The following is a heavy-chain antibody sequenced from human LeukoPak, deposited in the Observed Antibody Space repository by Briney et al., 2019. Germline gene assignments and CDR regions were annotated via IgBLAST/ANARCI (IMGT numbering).Heavy chain of an antibody. CDR3: ARGRGRGIYSSSSGDY. V-gene: IGHV4-4*08. CDR2: VHSSGAA. Sequence: PSETLSLTCAVSGASISISYWNWIRQPPGKGLEWIGYVHSSGAANYNPSLKSRVTMFADTSKNQFFLNVSSVTAADTAVYYCARGRGRGIYSSSSGDYWGQGTLVTVSS. J-gene: IGHJ4*02. CDR1: GASISISY. D-gene: IGHD6-13*01.